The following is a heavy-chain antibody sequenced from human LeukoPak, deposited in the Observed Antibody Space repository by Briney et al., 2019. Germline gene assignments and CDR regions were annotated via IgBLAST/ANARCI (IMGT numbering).Heavy chain of an antibody. V-gene: IGHV3-23*01. D-gene: IGHD3-10*01. Sequence: GGSLRLSCAASGFTFPSYAMSWVRQAPGKGLEWVSAISGRGDRTYYADSVKGRFTISRDNSKNTLYLQMNSLRAEDTAVYYCAKDLNLWFGEFFDYWGQGTLVTVSS. CDR1: GFTFPSYA. CDR2: ISGRGDRT. CDR3: AKDLNLWFGEFFDY. J-gene: IGHJ4*02.